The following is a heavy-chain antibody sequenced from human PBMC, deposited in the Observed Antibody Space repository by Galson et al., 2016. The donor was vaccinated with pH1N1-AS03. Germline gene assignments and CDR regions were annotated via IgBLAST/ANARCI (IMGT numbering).Heavy chain of an antibody. CDR1: GFSLSTSGMC. V-gene: IGHV2-70*11. D-gene: IGHD4-17*01. CDR2: IDWDDDK. J-gene: IGHJ3*02. CDR3: AWMRDYGDLRDGFDI. Sequence: PALVKPTQTLTLTCTFSGFSLSTSGMCVSWIRQPLGKALEWLARIDWDDDKYYSTSLKTRLTISKDTSKNQVVLTMTNMDPVDTATYYCAWMRDYGDLRDGFDIWGQGKMVTVSS.